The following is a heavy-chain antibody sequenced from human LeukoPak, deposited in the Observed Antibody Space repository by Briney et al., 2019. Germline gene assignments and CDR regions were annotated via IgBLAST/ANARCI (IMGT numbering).Heavy chain of an antibody. D-gene: IGHD5-18*01. CDR2: IYTSGST. J-gene: IGHJ6*03. Sequence: SETLSLTCTASGGSISRYYWSWLRQPPGKGLEWIGYIYTSGSTNYNPSLKSRVTISLDTSTNQFSLRLSSVTAADTAVYYCARNTAMDYYYYYMDVWGTGTTVTVSS. CDR3: ARNTAMDYYYYYMDV. CDR1: GGSISRYY. V-gene: IGHV4-4*09.